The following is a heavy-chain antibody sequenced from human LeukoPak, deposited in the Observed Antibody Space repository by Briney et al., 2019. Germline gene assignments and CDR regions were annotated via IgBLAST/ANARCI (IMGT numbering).Heavy chain of an antibody. CDR1: GYNFRAYY. V-gene: IGHV1-18*04. CDR3: ARTNVYYYASSDYYPYFDY. CDR2: ISAYNGNT. Sequence: ASVKVSCKASGYNFRAYYIHWVRQAPGQGLEWMGWISAYNGNTNYAQKLQDRVTMTTDTSTSTAYMELRSLRSDDTAVYYCARTNVYYYASSDYYPYFDYWAQGTLVTVSS. D-gene: IGHD3-22*01. J-gene: IGHJ4*02.